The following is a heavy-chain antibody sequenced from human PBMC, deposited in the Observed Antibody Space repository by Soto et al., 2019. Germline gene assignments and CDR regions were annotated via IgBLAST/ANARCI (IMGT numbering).Heavy chain of an antibody. CDR1: GGSISSYY. D-gene: IGHD2-15*01. J-gene: IGHJ6*02. CDR3: TVVTLHSLAKNVMDV. CDR2: IYYSGST. Sequence: PSETLSLTCTVSGGSISSYYWSWIRQPPGKGLEWIGYIYYSGSTNYNPSLKSRVTISVDTSKNQFSLKLSSVTAADTAVYYCTVVTLHSLAKNVMDVWGQRTTVTVSS. V-gene: IGHV4-59*01.